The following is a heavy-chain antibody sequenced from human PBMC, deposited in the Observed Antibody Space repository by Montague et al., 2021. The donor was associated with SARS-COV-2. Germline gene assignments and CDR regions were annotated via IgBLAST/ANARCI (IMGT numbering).Heavy chain of an antibody. D-gene: IGHD2-2*03. Sequence: TLSLTCTVSGGSISSRNYYWTWILQPAGKRLEYIERIYSSGTTYYHSSFTSRGTVSRDTSQHQSSRRMTSVTAADTAAYFCARSTVDIAMAFDDWGQGTLVTVAP. J-gene: IGHJ4*02. CDR1: GGSISSRNYY. CDR2: IYSSGTT. CDR3: ARSTVDIAMAFDD. V-gene: IGHV4-61*02.